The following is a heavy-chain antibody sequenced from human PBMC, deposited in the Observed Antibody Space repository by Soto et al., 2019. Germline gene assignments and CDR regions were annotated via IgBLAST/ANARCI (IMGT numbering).Heavy chain of an antibody. CDR3: VRDRDWAFGI. Sequence: GGSLRLSCVASGYTFSEYSMNWVRQAPGKGLEWVSYFGTSRKYIFYADSVRGRFTISRDDARNSLYLQLNSLRDEDTAVYYCVRDRDWAFGIWGQGTMVTVSS. D-gene: IGHD3-9*01. CDR2: FGTSRKYI. CDR1: GYTFSEYS. J-gene: IGHJ3*02. V-gene: IGHV3-48*02.